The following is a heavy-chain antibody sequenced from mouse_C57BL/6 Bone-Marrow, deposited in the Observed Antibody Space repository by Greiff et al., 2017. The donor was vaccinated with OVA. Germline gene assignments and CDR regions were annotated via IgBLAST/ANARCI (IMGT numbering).Heavy chain of an antibody. V-gene: IGHV5-16*01. J-gene: IGHJ2*01. CDR2: INYDGSST. Sequence: EVQLVESEGGLVQPGSSMKLSCTASGFTFSDYYMAWVRQVPEKGLEWVANINYDGSSTYYLDSLKSRFIISRDNAKNILYLQMSSLKSEDTATYYCAREEGGFRRGYFDYWGQGTTLTVSS. CDR1: GFTFSDYY. CDR3: AREEGGFRRGYFDY.